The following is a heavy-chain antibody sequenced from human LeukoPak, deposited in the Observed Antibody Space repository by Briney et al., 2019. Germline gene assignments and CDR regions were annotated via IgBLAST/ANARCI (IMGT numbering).Heavy chain of an antibody. J-gene: IGHJ3*02. CDR1: GYSFINYG. V-gene: IGHV1-18*01. CDR2: ISVNNGDT. Sequence: GASVKVSCKASGYSFINYGISWVRRAPGQGLEWMGWISVNNGDTNFAQKLQGRVTMTTDTSTSTAYMELRSLRSDDTAVYYCAREGYTSGFPFDIWGQGTMVTVSS. D-gene: IGHD6-19*01. CDR3: AREGYTSGFPFDI.